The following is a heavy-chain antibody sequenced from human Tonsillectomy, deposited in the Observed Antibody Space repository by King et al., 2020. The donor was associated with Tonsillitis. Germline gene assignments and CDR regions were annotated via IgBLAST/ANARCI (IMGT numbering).Heavy chain of an antibody. D-gene: IGHD6-19*01. CDR2: ISGSGGSR. V-gene: IGHV3-23*04. J-gene: IGHJ2*01. Sequence: VQLVESGRNLVQPGGSLRLSCAASGFTFSSYAMSWVRQAPGKGLEWVSAISGSGGSRYYADSVKGRLTIYRDNSKNMLYLQMNSPRAEDTAVYYCPKEAVEPSYWYFDLWGRGTLVTVSS. CDR1: GFTFSSYA. CDR3: PKEAVEPSYWYFDL.